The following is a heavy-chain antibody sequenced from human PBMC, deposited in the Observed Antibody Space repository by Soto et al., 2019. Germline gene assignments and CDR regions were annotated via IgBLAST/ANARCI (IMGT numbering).Heavy chain of an antibody. Sequence: SVKVSCSASGGTFYNYAVSWVRQAPGQGLEWMGGIIPMFETVNYAQRFQGRLTIAADESTSTAYMELTSLTSADTAIYFCARGLRTGNYGMDVWGQGTTVTSP. CDR3: ARGLRTGNYGMDV. D-gene: IGHD2-15*01. V-gene: IGHV1-69*13. J-gene: IGHJ6*02. CDR2: IIPMFETV. CDR1: GGTFYNYA.